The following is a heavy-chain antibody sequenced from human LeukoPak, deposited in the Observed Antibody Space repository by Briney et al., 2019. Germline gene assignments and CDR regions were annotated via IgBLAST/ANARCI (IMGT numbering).Heavy chain of an antibody. J-gene: IGHJ5*02. CDR1: GFTFSSHP. D-gene: IGHD3-10*01. V-gene: IGHV3-30*04. CDR2: ISYDGSDK. Sequence: PGRSLRLSCAASGFTFSSHPMHWVRQAPGKGLEWVAVISYDGSDKYYADPVKGRFTISRDNSKNTLYLQMNSLRAEDTAVYYCARGSLLLAPFDPWGQGTLVTVSS. CDR3: ARGSLLLAPFDP.